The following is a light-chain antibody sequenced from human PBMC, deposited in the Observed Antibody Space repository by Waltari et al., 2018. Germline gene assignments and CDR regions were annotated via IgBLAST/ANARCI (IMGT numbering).Light chain of an antibody. CDR3: QQFNTWIS. CDR1: ESISRN. Sequence: EIVMTQSPATLSVSPGESVTLSCRASESISRNLAWYQRKPGQAPRLLIYGASTRTTGNPARFSGSGSGTEFTLTISSLQSEDFAIYYCQQFNTWISFGQGTRLEIK. V-gene: IGKV3-15*01. CDR2: GAS. J-gene: IGKJ5*01.